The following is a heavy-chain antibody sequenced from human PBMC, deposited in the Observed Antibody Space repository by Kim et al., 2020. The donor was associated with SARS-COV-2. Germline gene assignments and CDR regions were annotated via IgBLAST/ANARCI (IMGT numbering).Heavy chain of an antibody. V-gene: IGHV1-46*01. CDR3: ARPLRDLRAIYAFDI. Sequence: ASVKVSCKASGYTFTNYYIHWVRQAPGQGLEWVGLINTRGGGTTNAQQFQGRLTMTRDTSTTTVYMELSSLTSEDTAVYYCARPLRDLRAIYAFDIWGQGTIVTVSS. D-gene: IGHD2-21*01. CDR1: GYTFTNYY. J-gene: IGHJ3*02. CDR2: INTRGGGT.